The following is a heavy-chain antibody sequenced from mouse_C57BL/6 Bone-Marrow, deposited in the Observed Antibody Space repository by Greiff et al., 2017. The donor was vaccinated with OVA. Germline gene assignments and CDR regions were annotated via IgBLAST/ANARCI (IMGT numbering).Heavy chain of an antibody. CDR1: GYTFTSYW. V-gene: IGHV1-55*01. Sequence: VQLQQPGAELVKPGASVKMSCKASGYTFTSYWITWVKQRPGQGLEWIGDIYPGSGSTNYNEKFKSKATLTVDTSSSTAYMQLSSLTSEDSAVYYCARVIYYGNYGYFDYWGQGTTLTVSS. CDR2: IYPGSGST. J-gene: IGHJ2*01. D-gene: IGHD2-1*01. CDR3: ARVIYYGNYGYFDY.